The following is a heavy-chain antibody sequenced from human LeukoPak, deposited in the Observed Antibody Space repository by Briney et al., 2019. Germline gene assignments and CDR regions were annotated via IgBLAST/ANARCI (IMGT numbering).Heavy chain of an antibody. CDR1: GGTFSSYA. J-gene: IGHJ4*02. D-gene: IGHD3-22*01. V-gene: IGHV1-69*06. Sequence: ASVKVSCKASGGTFSSYAISWVRQAPGQGLEWMGDIIPIFGTTNYAQKFQGRVTITADKSTSTAYMALSSLRSEDTAVYYCARDVAYYYDSSGYGKPDYWGQGTLVTVSS. CDR2: IIPIFGTT. CDR3: ARDVAYYYDSSGYGKPDY.